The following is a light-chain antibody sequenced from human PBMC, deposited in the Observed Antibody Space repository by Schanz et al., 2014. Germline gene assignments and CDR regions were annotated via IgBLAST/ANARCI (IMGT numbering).Light chain of an antibody. J-gene: IGLJ3*02. V-gene: IGLV2-8*01. CDR2: EVN. CDR3: SSYGGSNNVM. Sequence: QSALTQPASVSGSPGQSITISCTGTSSDVGGYNYVSWYQQHPGKAPKILIYEVNKRPSGVPDRFSGSKSGNTASLTVSGLQAEDEADYYCSSYGGSNNVMFGGGTKLTVL. CDR1: SSDVGGYNY.